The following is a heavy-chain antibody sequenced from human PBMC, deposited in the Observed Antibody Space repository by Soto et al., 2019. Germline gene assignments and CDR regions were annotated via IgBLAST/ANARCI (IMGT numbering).Heavy chain of an antibody. CDR1: GFTFSSYG. CDR3: AIAMRDYSSPYYYYGMDV. D-gene: IGHD4-4*01. J-gene: IGHJ6*02. V-gene: IGHV3-30*03. CDR2: ISYDGSNK. Sequence: QVQLVESGGGVVQPGRSLRLSCAASGFTFSSYGMHWVRQAPGKGLEWVAVISYDGSNKYYADSVKGRFTISRDNSKNTLYLQMNSLRAEDKAVYYCAIAMRDYSSPYYYYGMDVWGQGTTVTVSS.